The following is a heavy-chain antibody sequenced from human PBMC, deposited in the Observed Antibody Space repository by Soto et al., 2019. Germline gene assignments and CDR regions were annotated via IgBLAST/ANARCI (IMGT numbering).Heavy chain of an antibody. V-gene: IGHV1-69*06. CDR3: ARGWETVGTTPPFAY. Sequence: QVQLVQSGAEVKKPGSSVKVSCKASGGTFSNYAISWVRQAPGQGLEWMGGIIPIFGTPNYAQKFQGRVTITADKSTSTADLEVRNLSSDDTAVYYCARGWETVGTTPPFAYWGQGTLVTVSS. CDR1: GGTFSNYA. J-gene: IGHJ4*02. CDR2: IIPIFGTP. D-gene: IGHD1-26*01.